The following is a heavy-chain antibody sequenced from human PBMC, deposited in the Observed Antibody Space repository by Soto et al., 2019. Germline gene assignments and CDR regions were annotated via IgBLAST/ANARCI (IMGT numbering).Heavy chain of an antibody. J-gene: IGHJ6*02. Sequence: GESLKISCKGSGYSFTSYWIGWVRQMPGKGLEWMGIIYPGDSDTRYSPSFQGQVTISADKSISTAYLQWSSLKASDTAMYYCARPDSVGATSYYGMDVWGQGTTVTVSS. CDR2: IYPGDSDT. CDR1: GYSFTSYW. V-gene: IGHV5-51*01. D-gene: IGHD1-26*01. CDR3: ARPDSVGATSYYGMDV.